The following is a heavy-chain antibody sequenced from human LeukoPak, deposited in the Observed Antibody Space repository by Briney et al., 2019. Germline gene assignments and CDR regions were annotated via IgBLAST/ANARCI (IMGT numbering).Heavy chain of an antibody. J-gene: IGHJ4*02. CDR3: ARSLGYSEGSSWYHY. CDR2: IYYSGST. CDR1: GGSISSGSYY. D-gene: IGHD6-13*01. V-gene: IGHV4-39*07. Sequence: SETLSLTCTVSGGSISSGSYYWGWIRQPPGKGLEWIGSIYYSGSTYYNPSLKSRVTISVDTSKNQFSLKLSSVTAADTAVYYCARSLGYSEGSSWYHYWGQGTLVTVSS.